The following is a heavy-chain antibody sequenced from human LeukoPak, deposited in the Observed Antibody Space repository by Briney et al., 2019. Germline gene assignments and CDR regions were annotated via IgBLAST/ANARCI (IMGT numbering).Heavy chain of an antibody. D-gene: IGHD2-2*01. J-gene: IGHJ5*02. V-gene: IGHV4-59*01. Sequence: SETLSLTCTVSGGSISSYYWSWIRQPPGKGLEWIGYIYYSGSTNYNPSLKSRVTISVDTSKNQFSLKLSSVTAADTAVYYCARDEGAYCSSTSCPSGRFDPWGQGTLVTVSS. CDR1: GGSISSYY. CDR2: IYYSGST. CDR3: ARDEGAYCSSTSCPSGRFDP.